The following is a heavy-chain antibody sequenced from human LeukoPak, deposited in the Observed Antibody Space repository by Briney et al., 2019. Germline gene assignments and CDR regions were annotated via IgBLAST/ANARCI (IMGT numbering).Heavy chain of an antibody. CDR2: INSDGSST. CDR3: ARDHGDSSFDY. V-gene: IGHV3-74*01. D-gene: IGHD4-17*01. CDR1: GFTFSGYW. Sequence: GGSLRLSCAASGFTFSGYWMHWVRQVPGKGLVWVSRINSDGSSTSYADSVKGRFTISRDNAKNTLYLQMNSLRAEDTAVYYCARDHGDSSFDYWGQGTLVTVSS. J-gene: IGHJ4*02.